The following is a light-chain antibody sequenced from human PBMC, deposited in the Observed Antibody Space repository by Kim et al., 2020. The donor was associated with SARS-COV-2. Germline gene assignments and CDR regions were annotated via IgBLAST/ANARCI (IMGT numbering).Light chain of an antibody. Sequence: SLGERATVSCRASQSVSSTYLAWYQQRPGQAPRLLIYDASSRTTGIPDRFSGSGSGTDFTLTISRLEPEDFAVYYCQQYSSSFRTFGQGTKVDIK. J-gene: IGKJ1*01. CDR2: DAS. CDR3: QQYSSSFRT. CDR1: QSVSSTY. V-gene: IGKV3-20*01.